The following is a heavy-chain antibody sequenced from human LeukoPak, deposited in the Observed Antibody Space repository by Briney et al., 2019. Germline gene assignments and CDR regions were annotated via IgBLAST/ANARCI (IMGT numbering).Heavy chain of an antibody. CDR3: ARVRINCSGGNCYSEHFDY. Sequence: PSETLSLTCTVPGGSIRSYYWSWIRQPPGKGLEWIGYIYYSGNTHYNPSLRSRVTISVDMSKNQFSLKLNSVTAADTAVCYCARVRINCSGGNCYSEHFDYWGQGTLVTVSS. D-gene: IGHD2-15*01. CDR2: IYYSGNT. V-gene: IGHV4-59*01. J-gene: IGHJ4*02. CDR1: GGSIRSYY.